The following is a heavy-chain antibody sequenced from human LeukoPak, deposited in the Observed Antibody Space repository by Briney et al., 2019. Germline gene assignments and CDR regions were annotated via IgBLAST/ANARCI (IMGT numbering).Heavy chain of an antibody. D-gene: IGHD1-26*01. Sequence: ASVKVSCKASGYTFTGYYMHWVRQAPGQGLEWMGWISAYNGNTNYAQKLQGRVTMTTDTSTSTAYMELRSLRSDDTAVYYCARDPGSYYDGGFDPWGQGTLVTVSS. CDR1: GYTFTGYY. CDR2: ISAYNGNT. CDR3: ARDPGSYYDGGFDP. V-gene: IGHV1-18*04. J-gene: IGHJ5*02.